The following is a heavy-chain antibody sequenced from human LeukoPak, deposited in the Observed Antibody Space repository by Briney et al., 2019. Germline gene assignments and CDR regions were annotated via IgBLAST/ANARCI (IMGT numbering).Heavy chain of an antibody. CDR1: GGSISSYY. J-gene: IGHJ6*03. V-gene: IGHV4-4*07. CDR3: ASSPRFLDPYYYYYMDV. D-gene: IGHD3/OR15-3a*01. Sequence: PSETLSLTCTVSGGSISSYYWSWIRQPAGKGLEWIGRIYTSGSTNYNPSLKSRVTISVDTSKNQFSLKLSSVTAADTAVYYCASSPRFLDPYYYYYMDVWGKGTTVTVSS. CDR2: IYTSGST.